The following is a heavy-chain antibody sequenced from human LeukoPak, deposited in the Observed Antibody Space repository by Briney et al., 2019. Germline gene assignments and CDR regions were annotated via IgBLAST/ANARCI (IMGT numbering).Heavy chain of an antibody. J-gene: IGHJ6*02. V-gene: IGHV4-34*01. Sequence: SETLSLTCAVYGGSFSGYYWSWIRQPPGKGLEWIGTIYYSGSTYYNPSLKSRVTISVDTSKNQFSLKLTSVTAADTAFYYCARLRSYYYGMDVWGQGTTVTVSS. CDR3: ARLRSYYYGMDV. CDR2: IYYSGST. CDR1: GGSFSGYY.